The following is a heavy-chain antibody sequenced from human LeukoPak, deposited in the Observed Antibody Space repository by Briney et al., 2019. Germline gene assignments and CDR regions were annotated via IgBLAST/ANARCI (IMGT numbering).Heavy chain of an antibody. CDR3: ASLWYYDILTGYSTHFDY. V-gene: IGHV3-7*01. CDR1: GFTFSNNW. D-gene: IGHD3-9*01. CDR2: IKQDGSEK. J-gene: IGHJ4*02. Sequence: GGSLRLSCAASGFTFSNNWMTWVRQAPGKGLELVANIKQDGSEKYYVDSVKGRFTVSRDNAENSMYLQMNSLRAEDTAVYYCASLWYYDILTGYSTHFDYWGQGTLVTVSS.